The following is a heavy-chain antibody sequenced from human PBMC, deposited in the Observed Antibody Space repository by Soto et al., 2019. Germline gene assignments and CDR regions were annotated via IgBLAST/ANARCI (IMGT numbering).Heavy chain of an antibody. CDR3: AKDVVVGATAGLGDYFYYYGMEV. V-gene: IGHV3-30*18. CDR1: GFTFSSYG. CDR2: ISYDGSNK. D-gene: IGHD1-26*01. J-gene: IGHJ6*02. Sequence: LRLSCAASGFTFSSYGMHWVRQAPGKGLEWVAVISYDGSNKYYADSVKGRFTISGDNSKNTLYLQMNSLRAEDTAVYYCAKDVVVGATAGLGDYFYYYGMEVWGQGTTVTVSS.